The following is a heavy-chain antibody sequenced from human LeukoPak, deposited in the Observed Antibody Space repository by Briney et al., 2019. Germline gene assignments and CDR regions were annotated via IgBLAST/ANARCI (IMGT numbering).Heavy chain of an antibody. J-gene: IGHJ4*02. V-gene: IGHV3-53*01. D-gene: IGHD5-12*01. CDR3: AKAGMVATIEY. CDR1: GFTVSSNY. CDR2: IDSGDGA. Sequence: GGSLRLSCAASGFTVSSNYMSWVRQAPGKGLEWVSVIDSGDGAYYADSVNGRFTISRDNSKNTLYLQMNSLRAEDTAVYYCAKAGMVATIEYWGQGTLVTVSS.